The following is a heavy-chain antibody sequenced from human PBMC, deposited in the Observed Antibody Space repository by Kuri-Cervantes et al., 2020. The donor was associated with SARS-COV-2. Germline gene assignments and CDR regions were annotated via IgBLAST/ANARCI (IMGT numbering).Heavy chain of an antibody. CDR1: GFTFSSYS. CDR3: ARDPNSYGDYVGSYFDY. V-gene: IGHV3-48*02. Sequence: GESLKISCAVSGFTFSSYSMNWVRQAPGKGLEWVSYINSSSSITYYADTVKGRFTISRDNAKDALYLQMSSLRDEDTAVYYCARDPNSYGDYVGSYFDYWGQGTLVTVSS. CDR2: INSSSSIT. J-gene: IGHJ4*02. D-gene: IGHD4-17*01.